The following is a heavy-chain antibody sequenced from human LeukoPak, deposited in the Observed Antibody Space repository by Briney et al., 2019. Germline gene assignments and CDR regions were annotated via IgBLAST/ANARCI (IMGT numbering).Heavy chain of an antibody. D-gene: IGHD1-26*01. CDR2: INHSGST. CDR3: ARDRLRPVGATPYYYYGMDV. V-gene: IGHV4-34*01. CDR1: GGSFSGYY. J-gene: IGHJ6*02. Sequence: SETLSLTCAVYGGSFSGYYWSWIRQPPGKGLEWIGEINHSGSTNYNPSLKSRVTISVDTSKNQFSLKLSSVTAADTAVYYCARDRLRPVGATPYYYYGMDVWGQGTTVTVSS.